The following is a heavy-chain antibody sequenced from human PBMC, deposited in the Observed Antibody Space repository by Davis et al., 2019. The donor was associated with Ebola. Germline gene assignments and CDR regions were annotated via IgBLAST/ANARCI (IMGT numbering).Heavy chain of an antibody. CDR3: ARDYVY. V-gene: IGHV4-38-2*02. D-gene: IGHD1-14*01. CDR1: GYSINRGFT. Sequence: MLSETLSLTCTVSGYSINRGFTWSWIRQPPGKGLEWIGSIYHSGSTNYSPSLKSRVTISADTSKNQFSLRLKSVTAADTAMYYCARDYVYWGQGILVTVSS. CDR2: IYHSGST. J-gene: IGHJ4*02.